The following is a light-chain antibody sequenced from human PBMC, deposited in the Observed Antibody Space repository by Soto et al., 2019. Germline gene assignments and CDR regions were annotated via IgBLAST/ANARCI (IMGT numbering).Light chain of an antibody. CDR2: EVT. V-gene: IGLV2-14*01. J-gene: IGLJ1*01. CDR1: SSDIGVYDY. Sequence: QSALTQPASVSGSPGQSITISCTGTSSDIGVYDYVSWYQQHPGKARKLIIYEVTNRPSGLSNRFSGSKSDNTASLTISGLQAEDEADYYCVSHISVAYRSIYVFGTGTKVTVL. CDR3: VSHISVAYRSIYV.